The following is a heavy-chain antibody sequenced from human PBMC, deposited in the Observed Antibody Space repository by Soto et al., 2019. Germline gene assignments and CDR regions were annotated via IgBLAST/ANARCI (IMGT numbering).Heavy chain of an antibody. Sequence: ASVKVSCKASGYTFTSYAMHWVRQAPGQRLEWMGWINAGNGNTKYSQKFQGRVTITRDTSASTAYMELSSLRSEDTAVYYCARVFNSDYGDYSIFDYWGQGTLVTAPQ. J-gene: IGHJ4*02. D-gene: IGHD4-17*01. V-gene: IGHV1-3*01. CDR3: ARVFNSDYGDYSIFDY. CDR1: GYTFTSYA. CDR2: INAGNGNT.